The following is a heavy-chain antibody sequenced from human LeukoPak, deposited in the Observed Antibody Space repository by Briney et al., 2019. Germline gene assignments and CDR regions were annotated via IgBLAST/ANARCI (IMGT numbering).Heavy chain of an antibody. D-gene: IGHD2-2*01. CDR2: INPNSGGT. CDR3: ARDSDCSSTSCPYAFDI. Sequence: APVKVSCKASGYTFTGYYMHWVRQAPGQGLEWMGWINPNSGGTNYAQKFQGRVTMTRDTSISTAYMELNRLRSDDTAVYYCARDSDCSSTSCPYAFDIWGQGTMVTVSS. V-gene: IGHV1-2*02. CDR1: GYTFTGYY. J-gene: IGHJ3*02.